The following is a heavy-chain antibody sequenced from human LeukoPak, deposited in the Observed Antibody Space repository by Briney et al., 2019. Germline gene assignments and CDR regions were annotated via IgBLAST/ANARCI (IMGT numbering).Heavy chain of an antibody. V-gene: IGHV4-59*01. CDR1: GGSTSSYY. D-gene: IGHD6-6*01. Sequence: SETLSLTCTVSGGSTSSYYWSWIRKPPGKGLEWIGHIYYSGSTKYNPSLKSRVAISVDTSKNQFSLKLSSVTAADTAVYYCARDMGYSSSPRFDPWGQGTLVTVSS. J-gene: IGHJ5*02. CDR3: ARDMGYSSSPRFDP. CDR2: IYYSGST.